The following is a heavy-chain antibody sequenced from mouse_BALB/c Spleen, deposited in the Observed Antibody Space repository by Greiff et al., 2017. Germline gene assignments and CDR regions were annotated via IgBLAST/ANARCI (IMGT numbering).Heavy chain of an antibody. CDR2: ISSGGSYT. J-gene: IGHJ4*01. D-gene: IGHD2-4*01. CDR3: ARRGSTMITYYAMDY. Sequence: EVQRVESGGDLVKPGGSLKLSCAASGFTISSYGMSWVRQTPDKRLEWVATISSGGSYTYYPDSVKGRFTISRDNAKNTLYLQMSSLKSEDTAMYYCARRGSTMITYYAMDYWGQGTSVTVSS. CDR1: GFTISSYG. V-gene: IGHV5-6*01.